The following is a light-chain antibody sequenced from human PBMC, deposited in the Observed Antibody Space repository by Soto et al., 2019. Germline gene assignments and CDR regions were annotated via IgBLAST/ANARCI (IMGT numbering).Light chain of an antibody. CDR3: QQYDRSPRT. V-gene: IGKV3-20*01. J-gene: IGKJ1*01. CDR2: GAS. CDR1: QSVSSTH. Sequence: EIVLTQSPGTLSLSPGERATLSCRPSQSVSSTHLGWYQQKPGQAPRLLIYGASSRATDIPDRFSGSGSGTDFTLTISRLDPEDFAVYYCQQYDRSPRTFGQGTKVEIK.